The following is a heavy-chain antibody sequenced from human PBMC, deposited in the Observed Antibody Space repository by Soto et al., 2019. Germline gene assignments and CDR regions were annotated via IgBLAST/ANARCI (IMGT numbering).Heavy chain of an antibody. CDR1: GFTFSSYW. V-gene: IGHV3-7*05. CDR2: IKQDGSEK. Sequence: EVQLVESGGGLVQPGGSLRLSCAASGFTFSSYWMSWVRQAPGKGLEWVANIKQDGSEKYYVDSVKGRFTISRDNAKNSLYLQMNSLRAEDTAVYYCARDQAPDYYGSGSYYYYGMDVWGQGTTVTVSS. CDR3: ARDQAPDYYGSGSYYYYGMDV. J-gene: IGHJ6*02. D-gene: IGHD3-10*01.